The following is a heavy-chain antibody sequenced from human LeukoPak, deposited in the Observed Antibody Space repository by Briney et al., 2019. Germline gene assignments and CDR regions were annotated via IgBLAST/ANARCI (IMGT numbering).Heavy chain of an antibody. D-gene: IGHD1-26*01. V-gene: IGHV4-4*02. J-gene: IGHJ4*02. CDR3: AANGYYTIEY. Sequence: SETLSLTCTVSGDSMSSIDWWSWVRQPPGKGLEWIGEIHHTGSTNYNPSLKSRVTISVDKSKNQFSLNFNSMSAADSAVYYCAANGYYTIEYWGQGTLVTVSS. CDR2: IHHTGST. CDR1: GDSMSSIDW.